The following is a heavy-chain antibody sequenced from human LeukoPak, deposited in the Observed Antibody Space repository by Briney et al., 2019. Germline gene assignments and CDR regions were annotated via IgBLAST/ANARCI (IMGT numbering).Heavy chain of an antibody. V-gene: IGHV4-39*07. CDR1: GGSISSSSYY. CDR2: IYYSRST. CDR3: ARGRTFYDSSGYYGYPPDY. D-gene: IGHD3-22*01. Sequence: SETLSLTCTVSGGSISSSSYYWGWIRQPPGKGLEWIGSIYYSRSTYYNPSLKSRVTISVDTSKNQFSLKLSSVTAADTAVYYCARGRTFYDSSGYYGYPPDYWGQGTLVTVSS. J-gene: IGHJ4*02.